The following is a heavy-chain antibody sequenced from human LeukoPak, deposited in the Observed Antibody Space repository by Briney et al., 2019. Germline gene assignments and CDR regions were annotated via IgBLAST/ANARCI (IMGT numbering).Heavy chain of an antibody. CDR2: IKQDGGQI. D-gene: IGHD3-16*01. J-gene: IGHJ4*02. Sequence: PGGSLRLSCAASEFTFSSYWMSWVRQAPGKGLQWVANIKQDGGQIYYLESVKGRFTVSRDNAKNSLYLQMNSLRAEDTAVYYCARLGARQMLEDWGQGTLVTVSS. CDR3: ARLGARQMLED. CDR1: EFTFSSYW. V-gene: IGHV3-7*01.